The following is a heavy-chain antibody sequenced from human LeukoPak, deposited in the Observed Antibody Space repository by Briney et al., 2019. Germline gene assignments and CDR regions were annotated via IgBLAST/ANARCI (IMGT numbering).Heavy chain of an antibody. V-gene: IGHV4-59*01. J-gene: IGHJ4*02. CDR1: GGSLSSYY. CDR2: IYYSGST. Sequence: PSETLSLTCTVSGGSLSSYYWSWIRQPPGKGLEWIGYIYYSGSTNYNPSLKSRVTISVDTSKNQFSLKLSSVTAADTAVYYCARGGDGYPYYFDYWGQGTLVTVSS. CDR3: ARGGDGYPYYFDY. D-gene: IGHD5-24*01.